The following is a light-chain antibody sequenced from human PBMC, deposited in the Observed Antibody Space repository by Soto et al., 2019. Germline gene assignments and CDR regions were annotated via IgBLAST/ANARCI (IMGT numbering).Light chain of an antibody. J-gene: IGKJ1*01. CDR1: QSISSY. CDR2: AAS. Sequence: DIQMTKSPSSLSASVGDRVTITCRASQSISSYLNWYQQKPGKAPKLLIYAASSLQSGVPSRFSGSGSGTDFTLTISSLQPEDFATYYCQQSYSTPVWTFGQGTKVEIK. CDR3: QQSYSTPVWT. V-gene: IGKV1-39*01.